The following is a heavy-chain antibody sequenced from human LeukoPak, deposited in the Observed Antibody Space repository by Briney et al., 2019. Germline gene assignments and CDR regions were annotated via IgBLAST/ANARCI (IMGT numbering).Heavy chain of an antibody. CDR3: TRGAPVFYYFDS. CDR2: IYPSDSDT. J-gene: IGHJ4*02. CDR1: GYTFTDYW. V-gene: IGHV5-51*04. Sequence: GESLKISCKGSGYTFTDYWVGWVRQMPGKGLEWMGIIYPSDSDTRYSPSFQGQVTISADTPTSTAYLQWTSLRASDTAIYYCTRGAPVFYYFDSWGQGTLVTVSS.